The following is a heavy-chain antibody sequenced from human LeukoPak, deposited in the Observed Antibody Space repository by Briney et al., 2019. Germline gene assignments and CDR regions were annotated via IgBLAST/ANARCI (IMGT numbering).Heavy chain of an antibody. CDR3: ARVLSGVTTIFDAFDI. CDR1: GGSISSYY. CDR2: IYYSGST. V-gene: IGHV4-59*01. D-gene: IGHD4-17*01. J-gene: IGHJ3*02. Sequence: SETLSLTCTVSGGSISSYYWSWIRQPPGKGLEWIGYIYYSGSTNYNPSLKSRVTISVDTSKNQFSLKLSSVTAADTAVYYCARVLSGVTTIFDAFDIWGQGTMVTVSS.